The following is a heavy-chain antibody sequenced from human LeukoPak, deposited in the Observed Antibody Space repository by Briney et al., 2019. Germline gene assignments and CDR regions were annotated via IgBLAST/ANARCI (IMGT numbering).Heavy chain of an antibody. Sequence: KPSETLSLTCAVSGGSISSGGYSWSWIRQPPGKGLEWIGYIYHSGSTYYNPSLKSRVTISVDRSKNQFSLKLSSVTAADTAVYYCARIDYYDSSEHYWGQGTLVTVSS. CDR2: IYHSGST. V-gene: IGHV4-30-2*01. D-gene: IGHD3-22*01. CDR1: GGSISSGGYS. J-gene: IGHJ4*02. CDR3: ARIDYYDSSEHY.